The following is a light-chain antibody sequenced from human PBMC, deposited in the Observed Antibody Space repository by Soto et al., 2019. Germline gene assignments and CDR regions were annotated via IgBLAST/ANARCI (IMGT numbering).Light chain of an antibody. CDR2: KAS. V-gene: IGKV1-5*03. Sequence: DIQMTQSPSTLSASVGDRVTITCRASQSISSWLAWYQQKPGKAPKLLIYKASSLESGVPSRFSGSGSGTAFPLTISSLQPDDFANYYCQQYNSYPSFGGGTKVEIK. J-gene: IGKJ4*01. CDR1: QSISSW. CDR3: QQYNSYPS.